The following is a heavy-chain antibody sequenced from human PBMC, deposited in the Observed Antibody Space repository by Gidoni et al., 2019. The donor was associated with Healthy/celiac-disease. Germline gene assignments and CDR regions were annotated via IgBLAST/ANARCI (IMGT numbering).Heavy chain of an antibody. CDR3: ARTAGASGGFLEWLPSHAGSTSGSDY. CDR2: IIPIFGTA. V-gene: IGHV1-69*19. Sequence: QVQLVQSGAEVKKPGSSVKVSCKASGGTFSSYAISWVRQAAGQGLEWMGGIIPIFGTANYAQKFQGRVTITADESTSTAYMELSSLRSEDTAVYYCARTAGASGGFLEWLPSHAGSTSGSDYWGQGTLVTVSS. D-gene: IGHD3-3*01. J-gene: IGHJ4*02. CDR1: GGTFSSYA.